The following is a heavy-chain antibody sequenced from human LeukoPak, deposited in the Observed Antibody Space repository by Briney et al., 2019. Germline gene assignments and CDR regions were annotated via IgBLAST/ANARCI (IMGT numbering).Heavy chain of an antibody. CDR2: INHSGST. CDR1: GGSFSGYY. V-gene: IGHV4-34*01. J-gene: IGHJ4*02. CDR3: ARGLRGHYGSGSYYKRGVYFDY. Sequence: SETLSLTWAVYGGSFSGYYWSWIRQPPEKGLEWIGEINHSGSTNYNPSLKSRVTISVDTSKNQFSLKLSSVTAADTAVYYCARGLRGHYGSGSYYKRGVYFDYWGQGTLVTVSS. D-gene: IGHD3-10*01.